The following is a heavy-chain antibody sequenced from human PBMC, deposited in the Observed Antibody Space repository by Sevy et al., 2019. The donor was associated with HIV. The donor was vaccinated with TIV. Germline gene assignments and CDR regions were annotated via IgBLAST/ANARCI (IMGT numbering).Heavy chain of an antibody. CDR3: ATDPLITMLGRFDY. CDR1: GYSLTELS. V-gene: IGHV1-24*01. CDR2: FDPEDGET. Sequence: ASVKVSCKVSGYSLTELSMHWVRQAPGKGLEWMGGFDPEDGETIDAQKFQGRVTMTEDTSTDTAYMELSSLRSEDTAVYYCATDPLITMLGRFDYWGQGTLVTVSS. J-gene: IGHJ4*02. D-gene: IGHD3-10*02.